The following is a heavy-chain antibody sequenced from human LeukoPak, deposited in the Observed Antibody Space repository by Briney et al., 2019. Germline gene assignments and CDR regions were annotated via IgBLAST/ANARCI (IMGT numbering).Heavy chain of an antibody. CDR3: ARDPSPYCSGGSCYWDY. CDR2: ISPNNGGT. V-gene: IGHV1-2*02. CDR1: GYSSTGYY. Sequence: ASVKVSCKASGYSSTGYYMHWVRQAPGQGLEYMGWISPNNGGTNYAQKFQGRVTITADESTSTAYMELSSLRSEDTAVYYCARDPSPYCSGGSCYWDYWGQGTLVTVSS. J-gene: IGHJ4*02. D-gene: IGHD2-15*01.